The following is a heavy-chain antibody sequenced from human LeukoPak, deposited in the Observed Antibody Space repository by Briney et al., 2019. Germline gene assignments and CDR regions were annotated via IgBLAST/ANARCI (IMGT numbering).Heavy chain of an antibody. CDR3: AGGRWTSTGTTYYLDY. D-gene: IGHD4-17*01. J-gene: IGHJ4*02. V-gene: IGHV1-3*01. CDR2: INAGNGKT. Sequence: ASVKVSCKAAGYIFTYYAIQWVRQAPGQGREGMGWINAGNGKTKYSQKFQDRVTITRDTSASTAYFELSGLRFEDTAVYFCAGGRWTSTGTTYYLDYWGQGTLVTVSS. CDR1: GYIFTYYA.